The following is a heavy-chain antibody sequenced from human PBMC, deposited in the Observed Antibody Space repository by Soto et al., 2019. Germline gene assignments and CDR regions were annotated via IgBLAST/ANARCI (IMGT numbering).Heavy chain of an antibody. CDR3: ARDRYCSSTSCYYYYYYGMDV. CDR1: GYTFTSYY. Sequence: ASVKVSCKASGYTFTSYYMHWVRQAPGQGLEWMGWISAYNGNTNYAQKLQGRVTMTTDTSTSTAYMELRSLRSDDTAVYYCARDRYCSSTSCYYYYYYGMDVWGQGTTVTVSS. J-gene: IGHJ6*02. V-gene: IGHV1-18*04. CDR2: ISAYNGNT. D-gene: IGHD2-2*01.